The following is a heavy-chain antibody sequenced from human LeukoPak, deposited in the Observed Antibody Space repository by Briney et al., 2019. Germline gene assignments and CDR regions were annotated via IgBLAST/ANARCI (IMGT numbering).Heavy chain of an antibody. J-gene: IGHJ4*02. CDR2: ISGSGGST. D-gene: IGHD5-18*01. Sequence: GGSLRLSCAASGFTFSSYAMSWVRQAPGKGLEWVSAISGSGGSTYYADSVKGRFTISRDNSKNTLYLQMNSLRAEDTAVYYCAIIPDTAMVTQYYFDYWGQGTLVTVSS. CDR1: GFTFSSYA. V-gene: IGHV3-23*01. CDR3: AIIPDTAMVTQYYFDY.